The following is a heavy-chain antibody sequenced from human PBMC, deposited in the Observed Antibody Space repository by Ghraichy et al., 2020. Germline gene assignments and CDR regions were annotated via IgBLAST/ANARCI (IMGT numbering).Heavy chain of an antibody. Sequence: GGSLRLSCAAAGFTFSSYWMSWVRQAPGKGLEWVANIKKDGSEKYYVDSVKGRFTISRDNAKNSLYLQMHSLRAEDTAVYYCARDLGSGWYFDYWGQGTLVTVSS. V-gene: IGHV3-7*01. CDR2: IKKDGSEK. J-gene: IGHJ4*02. CDR3: ARDLGSGWYFDY. D-gene: IGHD6-19*01. CDR1: GFTFSSYW.